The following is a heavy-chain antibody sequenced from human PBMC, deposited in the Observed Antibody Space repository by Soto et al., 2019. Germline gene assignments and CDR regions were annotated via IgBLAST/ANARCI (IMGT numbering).Heavy chain of an antibody. Sequence: SETLSLTCAVCGGSFSGYYWTWIRQPPGTGREWIGEINHSGSTNYNPSLKSRVTISVDTSKNQFSLKLTSVTAADTAVYYCARDKITGLFDYWGQGTLVTVS. D-gene: IGHD2-8*02. CDR2: INHSGST. CDR1: GGSFSGYY. V-gene: IGHV4-34*01. CDR3: ARDKITGLFDY. J-gene: IGHJ4*02.